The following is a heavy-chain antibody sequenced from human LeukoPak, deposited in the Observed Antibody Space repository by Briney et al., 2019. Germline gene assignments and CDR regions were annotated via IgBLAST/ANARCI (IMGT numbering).Heavy chain of an antibody. J-gene: IGHJ4*02. CDR1: GYSFNTYW. V-gene: IGHV5-51*01. Sequence: GESLKISCKGSGYSFNTYWIGWVRQMPGKGLEWMGIIYPGDSDTRYSPSFQGQVTISADKSISTAYLQWSSLKASDTAMYYCARLRGALLWSKELDYWGQGTLVTVSS. CDR2: IYPGDSDT. D-gene: IGHD2/OR15-2a*01. CDR3: ARLRGALLWSKELDY.